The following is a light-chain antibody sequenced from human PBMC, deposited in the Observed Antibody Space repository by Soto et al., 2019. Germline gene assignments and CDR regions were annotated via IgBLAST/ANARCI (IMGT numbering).Light chain of an antibody. V-gene: IGLV2-14*01. Sequence: QSALTQPASVSGSPGQSITISCTGTSSDVGGYNYVSWYQQHPGKAPKLMIYDVSNRPSGVSNRFSGSKSGNTASLNISGLQAEDEDDYYCRSYTSSSTLGVVFGGGTKLTVL. CDR2: DVS. CDR3: RSYTSSSTLGVV. J-gene: IGLJ2*01. CDR1: SSDVGGYNY.